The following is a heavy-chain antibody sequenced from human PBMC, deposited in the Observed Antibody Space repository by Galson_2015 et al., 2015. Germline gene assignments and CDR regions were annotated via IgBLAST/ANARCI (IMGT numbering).Heavy chain of an antibody. CDR1: GYSFPSYR. CDR2: IHPGDSES. CDR3: ARLSYSSGWYSGFDY. J-gene: IGHJ4*02. D-gene: IGHD6-19*01. V-gene: IGHV5-51*01. Sequence: QSGAEVKKPGESLKISCKGSGYSFPSYRIGWVRQMPGKGLEWMGIIHPGDSESRYSPSFQGQVTISADESISTAYLQWSSLKASDTAMYYCARLSYSSGWYSGFDYWGQGTLVTVSS.